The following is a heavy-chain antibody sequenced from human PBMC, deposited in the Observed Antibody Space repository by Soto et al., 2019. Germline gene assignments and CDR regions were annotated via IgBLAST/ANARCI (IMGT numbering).Heavy chain of an antibody. CDR1: GFSLSTSGVG. CDR3: AHSPLVAYGMDV. J-gene: IGHJ6*02. CDR2: IYWDDDK. V-gene: IGHV2-5*02. Sequence: QITLKESGPTLVKPTQTLTLTCTFSGFSLSTSGVGVGWIRQPPGKALEWLALIYWDDDKRYSTSLKSRLTITKYTSTNQVVLTMTNMDPVATATYYCAHSPLVAYGMDVWGQGTTVTVSS. D-gene: IGHD5-12*01.